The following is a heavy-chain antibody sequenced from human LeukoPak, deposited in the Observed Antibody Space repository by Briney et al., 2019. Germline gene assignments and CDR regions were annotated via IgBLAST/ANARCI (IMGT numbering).Heavy chain of an antibody. J-gene: IGHJ4*02. V-gene: IGHV3-23*01. CDR1: GFTFSSYA. D-gene: IGHD6-19*01. Sequence: GSLRLSCAASGFTFSSYAMSWVRQAPGKGLEWVSAISGSGGSTYYADSVKGRFTISRDNSKNTLYLQMNSLRGEDTAVYYCARDNIAVAGTDYWGQGTLVTVSS. CDR3: ARDNIAVAGTDY. CDR2: ISGSGGST.